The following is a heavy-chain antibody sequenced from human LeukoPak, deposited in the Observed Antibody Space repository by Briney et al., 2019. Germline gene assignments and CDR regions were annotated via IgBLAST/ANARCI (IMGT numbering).Heavy chain of an antibody. CDR2: IYYSGST. D-gene: IGHD4-17*01. V-gene: IGHV4-59*01. Sequence: KPSETLSLTCTVSGGSISSYYWSWIRQPPGKGLEWIGYIYYSGSTNYNPSLKSRVTISVDTSKNQFSLKLSSVTAADTAVYYCARDGGYGDLHWGQGTLVTVSS. CDR1: GGSISSYY. J-gene: IGHJ4*02. CDR3: ARDGGYGDLH.